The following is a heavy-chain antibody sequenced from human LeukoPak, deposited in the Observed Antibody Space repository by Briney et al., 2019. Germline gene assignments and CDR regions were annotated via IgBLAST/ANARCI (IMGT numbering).Heavy chain of an antibody. D-gene: IGHD5-18*01. J-gene: IGHJ6*03. CDR3: AWGKYSYGTAYYYYYYMDV. CDR2: MNPNSGNT. Sequence: ASVKVSCKASGYTFTSYDINWVRQATGQGLEWVGWMNPNSGNTGYAQKFQGRVTMTRNTSISTAYMELSSLRSEDTAVYYCAWGKYSYGTAYYYYYYMDVWGKGTTVTVSS. CDR1: GYTFTSYD. V-gene: IGHV1-8*01.